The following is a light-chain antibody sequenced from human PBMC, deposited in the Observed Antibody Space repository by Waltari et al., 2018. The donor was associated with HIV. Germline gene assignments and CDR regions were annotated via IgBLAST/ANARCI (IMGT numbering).Light chain of an antibody. CDR3: AVRDDRLNGVL. CDR2: SNN. Sequence: SVLTQPPSVSGTPGQKVTISSSGGSSNIGSHPVNWYQQLPGTSPKLLIYSNNQRSSGVPDRFSGSKSGTSASLAISGLQSDDETDYYCAVRDDRLNGVLFGGGTRLTVL. V-gene: IGLV1-44*01. J-gene: IGLJ2*01. CDR1: SSNIGSHP.